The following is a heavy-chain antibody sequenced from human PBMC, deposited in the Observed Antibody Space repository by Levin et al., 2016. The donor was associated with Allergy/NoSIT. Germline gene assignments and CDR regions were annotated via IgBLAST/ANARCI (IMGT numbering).Heavy chain of an antibody. D-gene: IGHD3-10*01. V-gene: IGHV4-59*01. CDR2: IHHNGNT. J-gene: IGHJ5*02. CDR1: GGSINNYY. Sequence: SETLSLTCSVSGGSINNYYWSWIRQSPGKGLEWIAYIHHNGNTKYNPSLKSRVTISLDTSKNQFSLKLTSVTAADTAVYYCARDLGWELRTTGNGWFDPWGQGTLVTVSS. CDR3: ARDLGWELRTTGNGWFDP.